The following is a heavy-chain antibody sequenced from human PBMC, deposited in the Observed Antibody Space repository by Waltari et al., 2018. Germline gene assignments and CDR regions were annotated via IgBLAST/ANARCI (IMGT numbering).Heavy chain of an antibody. D-gene: IGHD6-13*01. CDR1: GFTFGSYS. CDR2: SSSSSSYI. V-gene: IGHV3-21*01. Sequence: EVQLVESGGGVVQTGGSLRLTCAATGFTFGSYSMNQVGEAPGKGLEWVASSSSSSSYISYADSVKGRFTIARENAKNALYLQMNSLRAEDTAVYYCAREPIAAAALFDYWGQGTLVTVSS. CDR3: AREPIAAAALFDY. J-gene: IGHJ4*02.